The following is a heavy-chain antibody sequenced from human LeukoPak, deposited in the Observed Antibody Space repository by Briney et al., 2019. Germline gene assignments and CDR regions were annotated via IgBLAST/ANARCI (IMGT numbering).Heavy chain of an antibody. J-gene: IGHJ4*02. Sequence: PSETLSLTCTVSGDSISSLYWSWIGQPAGKGLEWIGRIYTAGSTNYNPSLKSRLTMSVDTSKNQFSLKLSSVTAADTAVYYCVRDHDWNDVGLFDYWGQGILVTVSS. D-gene: IGHD1-1*01. CDR2: IYTAGST. V-gene: IGHV4-4*07. CDR1: GDSISSLY. CDR3: VRDHDWNDVGLFDY.